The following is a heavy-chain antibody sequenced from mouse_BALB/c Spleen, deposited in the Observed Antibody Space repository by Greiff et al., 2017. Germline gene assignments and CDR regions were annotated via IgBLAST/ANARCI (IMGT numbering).Heavy chain of an antibody. D-gene: IGHD1-1*01. V-gene: IGHV1S22*01. CDR3: TREILRSAMDY. CDR1: GYTFTSYW. J-gene: IGHJ4*01. CDR2: IYPGSGST. Sequence: LQQPGSELVRPGASVKLSCKASGYTFTSYWMHWVKQRHGQGLEWIGNIYPGSGSTNYDEKFKSKGTLTVDTSSSTAYMHLSSLTSEDSAVYYCTREILRSAMDYWGQGTSVTVSS.